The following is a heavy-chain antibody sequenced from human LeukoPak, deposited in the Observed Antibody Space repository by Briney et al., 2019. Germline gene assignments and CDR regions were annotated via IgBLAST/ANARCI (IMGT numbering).Heavy chain of an antibody. V-gene: IGHV3-7*01. D-gene: IGHD1-26*01. CDR1: GFTFSSYW. J-gene: IGHJ4*02. Sequence: PGGSLRLSCAASGFTFSSYWMSWVRQAPGKGLERVANIKQDGSGKYYVDSVKGRFTISRDNAKNSLYLQMSSLRAEDTAVYYCARDPLYSGSYYQDYWGQGTLVTVSS. CDR3: ARDPLYSGSYYQDY. CDR2: IKQDGSGK.